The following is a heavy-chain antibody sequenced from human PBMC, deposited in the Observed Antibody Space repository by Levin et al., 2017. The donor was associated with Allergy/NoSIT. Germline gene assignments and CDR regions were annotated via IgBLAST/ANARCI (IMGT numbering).Heavy chain of an antibody. CDR3: ARRNGDFSLGLDV. CDR1: GFTFSSYS. CDR2: ISISPSYT. Sequence: GGSLRLSCAASGFTFSSYSMNWVRQAPGKGLEWVSSISISPSYTYYADSVRGRFTISRDNAKNSLYLQMNSLRAEDTAVYYCARRNGDFSLGLDVWGQGTTVTVSS. D-gene: IGHD3-3*01. V-gene: IGHV3-21*01. J-gene: IGHJ6*02.